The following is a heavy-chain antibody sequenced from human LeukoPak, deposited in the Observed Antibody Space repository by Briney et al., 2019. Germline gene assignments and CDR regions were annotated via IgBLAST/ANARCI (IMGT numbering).Heavy chain of an antibody. CDR3: ARASSRGYDY. Sequence: PGGSLRLSCAASGFTFSTDNMHWVRQAPGKGLEWVSYISSSSSTIYYADSVKGRFTISRDNAKNSLYLQMNSLRAEDTAVYYCARASSRGYDYWGQGTLVTVSS. D-gene: IGHD3-22*01. CDR2: ISSSSSTI. V-gene: IGHV3-48*01. CDR1: GFTFSTDN. J-gene: IGHJ4*02.